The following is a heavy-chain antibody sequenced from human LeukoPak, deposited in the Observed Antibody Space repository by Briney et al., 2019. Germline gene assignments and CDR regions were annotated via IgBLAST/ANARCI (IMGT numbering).Heavy chain of an antibody. Sequence: GGSLRLSCATSGFTFSGYGMHWVRQAPGKGLEWAAFIRYDGSKKYYADSVKGRFTISRDKSKNTLYLQMNSLRAEDTAVYYCAKARPREWLRMGWGQGTLVTVSS. V-gene: IGHV3-30*02. D-gene: IGHD5-12*01. CDR1: GFTFSGYG. CDR2: IRYDGSKK. J-gene: IGHJ4*02. CDR3: AKARPREWLRMG.